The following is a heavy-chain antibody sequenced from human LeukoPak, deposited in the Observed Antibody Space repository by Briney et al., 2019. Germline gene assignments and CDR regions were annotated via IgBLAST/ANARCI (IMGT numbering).Heavy chain of an antibody. D-gene: IGHD2-2*01. Sequence: PGGSLRLSCAASGFTFSSYSMNWVRQAPGKGLEWVSSISSSSSYIYYADSVKGRFTISRDNAKNSLYLQMNSLRAEDTAVYYCARVVPAASYGMDVWGKGTPVTVSS. V-gene: IGHV3-21*01. J-gene: IGHJ6*04. CDR3: ARVVPAASYGMDV. CDR1: GFTFSSYS. CDR2: ISSSSSYI.